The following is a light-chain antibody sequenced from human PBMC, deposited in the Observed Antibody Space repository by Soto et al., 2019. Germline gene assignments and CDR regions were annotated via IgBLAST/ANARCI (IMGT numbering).Light chain of an antibody. J-gene: IGLJ3*02. CDR3: CSYAGSSTWV. CDR1: SSDVGGYNH. Sequence: QSALTQPASVSGSPGQSITISCTGTSSDVGGYNHVSWFQQHPGKAPKLMIYEVTNRPSGVSNRFSGSKSGNTASLTISGLQAEDEADYYCCSYAGSSTWVFGGGTKLTVL. V-gene: IGLV2-23*02. CDR2: EVT.